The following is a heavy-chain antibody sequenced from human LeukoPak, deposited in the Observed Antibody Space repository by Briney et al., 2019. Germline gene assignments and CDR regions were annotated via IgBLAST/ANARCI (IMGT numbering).Heavy chain of an antibody. Sequence: GGPLRLSCAASGFTFSSYEMNWVRQAPGKGLEWVSYISSSGSTIYYADSVKGRFTISRDNAKNSLYLQMNSLRAEDTAVYYCARVLVRGVGDYWGQGTLVTVSS. J-gene: IGHJ4*02. CDR2: ISSSGSTI. D-gene: IGHD3-10*01. CDR1: GFTFSSYE. V-gene: IGHV3-48*03. CDR3: ARVLVRGVGDY.